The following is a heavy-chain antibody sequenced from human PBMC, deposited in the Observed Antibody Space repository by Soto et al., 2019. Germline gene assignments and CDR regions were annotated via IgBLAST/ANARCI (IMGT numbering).Heavy chain of an antibody. CDR1: GGTFSSYT. V-gene: IGHV1-69*04. CDR3: AREESGSYVGY. Sequence: SVKVSCKASGGTFSSYTISWVRQAPGQGLEWMGRIIPILGIANYAQKFQGRVTITADKSTSTAYMELSSLRSEDTAVYYCAREESGSYVGYWGQGTLVTVSS. D-gene: IGHD1-26*01. J-gene: IGHJ4*02. CDR2: IIPILGIA.